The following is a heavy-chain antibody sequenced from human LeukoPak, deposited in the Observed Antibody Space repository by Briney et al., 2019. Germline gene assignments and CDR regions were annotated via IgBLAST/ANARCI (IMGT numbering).Heavy chain of an antibody. CDR3: ARDLLVITAPHDAFDI. J-gene: IGHJ3*02. D-gene: IGHD3-9*01. V-gene: IGHV4-39*07. CDR1: GGSISSSSYY. CDR2: IYYSGST. Sequence: PSETLSLTCTVSGGSISSSSYYWGWIRQPPGKGLEWIGSIYYSGSTYYNPSLKSRVTISVDTSKNQFSLKLSSVTAADTAVYYCARDLLVITAPHDAFDIWGQGTMVTVSS.